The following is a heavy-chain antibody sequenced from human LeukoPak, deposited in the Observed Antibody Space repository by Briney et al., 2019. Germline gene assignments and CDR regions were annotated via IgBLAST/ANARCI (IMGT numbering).Heavy chain of an antibody. V-gene: IGHV1-8*02. Sequence: GASVKVSCKASGGTFSSYAISWVRQAPGQGLEWMGWMNPNSGNTGYAQKFQGRVTMTRNTSISTAYMELSSLRSEDTAVYYCARTHSSSWYGVNAFDIWGQGTMVTVSS. J-gene: IGHJ3*02. CDR3: ARTHSSSWYGVNAFDI. D-gene: IGHD6-13*01. CDR2: MNPNSGNT. CDR1: GGTFSSYA.